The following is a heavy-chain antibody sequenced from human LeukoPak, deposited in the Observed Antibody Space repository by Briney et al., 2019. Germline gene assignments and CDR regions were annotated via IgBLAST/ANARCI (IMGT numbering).Heavy chain of an antibody. V-gene: IGHV3-53*01. CDR1: GFTVSNKY. CDR3: ASLKGLFDYFDY. Sequence: GGSLRLSCVASGFTVSNKYMSWVCQAPGKGLEWVSGLYNAGSTYYADSVKGRFTISRDNSKNTLYLRMYSLRAEDTAVHYCASLKGLFDYFDYWGQGILVTVYS. D-gene: IGHD3-22*01. CDR2: LYNAGST. J-gene: IGHJ4*02.